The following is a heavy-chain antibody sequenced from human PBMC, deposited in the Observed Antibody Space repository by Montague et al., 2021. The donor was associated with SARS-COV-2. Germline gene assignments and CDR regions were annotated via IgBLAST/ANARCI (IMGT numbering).Heavy chain of an antibody. Sequence: TLSLTCTVSGWRISSGGHYWNWIRQVPGRGLEWIGSIYYSGSTYYNPSLKGRFSVSVDTSRNQFSLKVKSLTAADTAKYFCARGLFYSSQRKGHFEDWGLETLVTVSS. V-gene: IGHV4-31*03. CDR3: ARGLFYSSQRKGHFED. J-gene: IGHJ4*02. CDR2: IYYSGST. CDR1: GWRISSGGHY. D-gene: IGHD2-21*01.